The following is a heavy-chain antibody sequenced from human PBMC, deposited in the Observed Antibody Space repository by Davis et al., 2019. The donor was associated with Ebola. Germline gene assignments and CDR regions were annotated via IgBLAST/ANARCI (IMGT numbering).Heavy chain of an antibody. V-gene: IGHV3-33*08. D-gene: IGHD2-2*01. CDR1: GFTFSSYG. CDR2: IWYDGSNK. J-gene: IGHJ4*02. Sequence: GESLKISCAASGFTFSSYGMHWVRQAPGKGLEWVAVIWYDGSNKYYADSVKGRFTISRDNSKNTLYLQMNSLKTEDTAVYYCARAPLYCSSTSCPLGYWGQGTLVTVSS. CDR3: ARAPLYCSSTSCPLGY.